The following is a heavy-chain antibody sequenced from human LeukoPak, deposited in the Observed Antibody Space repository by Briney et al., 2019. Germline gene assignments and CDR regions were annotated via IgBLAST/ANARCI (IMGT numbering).Heavy chain of an antibody. D-gene: IGHD6-13*01. J-gene: IGHJ6*03. CDR2: ISAYNGNT. CDR3: ARDRGSSRYPLSLGYYYYMDV. Sequence: ASVKVSCKASGYTFTSYGISWVRQAPGQGLEWMGWISAYNGNTNYAQKLQGRVTMTTDTSTSTAYMELRSLRSDDTAVYYCARDRGSSRYPLSLGYYYYMDVWGKGTTVTVSS. CDR1: GYTFTSYG. V-gene: IGHV1-18*01.